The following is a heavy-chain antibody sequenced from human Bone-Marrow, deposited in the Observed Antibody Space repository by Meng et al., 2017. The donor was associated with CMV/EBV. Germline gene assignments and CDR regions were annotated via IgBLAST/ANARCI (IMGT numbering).Heavy chain of an antibody. D-gene: IGHD3-10*01. Sequence: SETLSLTCAVYGGSFSGYYWSWIRQPPGKGLEWIGEINHSGSTNYNPSLKSRVTISVDTSKNQFSLKLSSVTAADTAVYYCARGRFAYGSGSHDYWGQGTLVTVPS. CDR3: ARGRFAYGSGSHDY. V-gene: IGHV4-34*01. J-gene: IGHJ4*02. CDR2: INHSGST. CDR1: GGSFSGYY.